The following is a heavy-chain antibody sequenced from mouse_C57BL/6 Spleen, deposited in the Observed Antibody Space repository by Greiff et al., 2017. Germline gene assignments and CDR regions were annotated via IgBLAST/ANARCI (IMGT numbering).Heavy chain of an antibody. V-gene: IGHV1-15*01. J-gene: IGHJ3*01. D-gene: IGHD2-4*01. CDR2: IDPETGGT. CDR3: TRCYDYDVFAY. CDR1: GYTFTDYE. Sequence: QVQLQQSGAELVRPGASVTLSCKASGYTFTDYEMPWVKQTPVHGLEWIGAIDPETGGTAYNQKFKGKAILTADKSSSTAYMELRSLTSEDSAVYYCTRCYDYDVFAYWGQGTLVTVSA.